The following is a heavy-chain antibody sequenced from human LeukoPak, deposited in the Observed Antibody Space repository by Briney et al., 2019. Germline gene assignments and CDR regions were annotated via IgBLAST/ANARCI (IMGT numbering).Heavy chain of an antibody. V-gene: IGHV3-30*03. D-gene: IGHD6-13*01. CDR3: TRGVVAAAGTDYYFDY. CDR2: ISYDGSNK. CDR1: GFTFSSYG. J-gene: IGHJ4*02. Sequence: SGGSLRLSCAASGFTFSSYGMHWVRQAPGKGLEWVAVISYDGSNKYYADSVKGRFTISRDNSKNTLYLQMNSLRAEDTAVYYCTRGVVAAAGTDYYFDYWGQGTLVTVSS.